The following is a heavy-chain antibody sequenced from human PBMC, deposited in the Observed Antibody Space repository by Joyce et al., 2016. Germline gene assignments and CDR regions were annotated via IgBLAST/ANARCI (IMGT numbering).Heavy chain of an antibody. D-gene: IGHD6-19*01. V-gene: IGHV3-9*01. Sequence: EVQLVESGGGLVQPGRSLRLSCAAFGFTFDDYAMHWIRQGPGKGLEWVSGMSWNSGSIGYADSVKGRFTISRDNAKNSLYLQMNSLRAEDTALYYCAKDARSGYSSGWYDYWGQGTLVTVSS. CDR3: AKDARSGYSSGWYDY. CDR1: GFTFDDYA. CDR2: MSWNSGSI. J-gene: IGHJ4*02.